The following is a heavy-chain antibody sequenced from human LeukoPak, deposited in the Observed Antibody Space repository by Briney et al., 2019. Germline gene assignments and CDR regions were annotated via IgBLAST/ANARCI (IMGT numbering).Heavy chain of an antibody. CDR2: IYYSGST. Sequence: SETLSLTCTVSGGSISSSSYYWGWIRQPPGKGLEWIGSIYYSGSTYYNPSLKSRVTISVDTSKNQFSLKLSSVTAADTAVYYCARGLRLGELSANFDYWGQGTLVTVSS. D-gene: IGHD3-16*02. CDR1: GGSISSSSYY. CDR3: ARGLRLGELSANFDY. V-gene: IGHV4-39*07. J-gene: IGHJ4*02.